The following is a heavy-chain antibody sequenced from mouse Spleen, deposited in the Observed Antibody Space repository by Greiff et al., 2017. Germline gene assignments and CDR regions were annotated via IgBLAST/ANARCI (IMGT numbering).Heavy chain of an antibody. CDR1: GYSITSGYY. V-gene: IGHV3-6*01. CDR3: AREGPYFDY. Sequence: DVQLVESGPGLVKPSQSLSLTCSVTGYSITSGYYWNWIRQFPGNKLEWMGYISYDGSNNYNPSLKNRISITRDTSKNQFFLKLNSVTTEDTATYYCAREGPYFDYWGQGTTLTVSS. J-gene: IGHJ2*01. D-gene: IGHD3-3*01. CDR2: ISYDGSN.